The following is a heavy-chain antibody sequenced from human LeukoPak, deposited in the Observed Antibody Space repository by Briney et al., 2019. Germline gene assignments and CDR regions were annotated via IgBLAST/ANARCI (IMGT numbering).Heavy chain of an antibody. CDR2: INPSGGST. J-gene: IGHJ5*02. Sequence: ASVKVSCKASGYTFTSYYMHWVRQAPGQGLEWMGIINPSGGSTSYAQKFQGRVTMTRDTSTSTVYMELSSLRSEDTAVYYCARDGYYYDSSGYLGTRWFDPWGQGTLVTVSS. CDR3: ARDGYYYDSSGYLGTRWFDP. D-gene: IGHD3-22*01. V-gene: IGHV1-46*01. CDR1: GYTFTSYY.